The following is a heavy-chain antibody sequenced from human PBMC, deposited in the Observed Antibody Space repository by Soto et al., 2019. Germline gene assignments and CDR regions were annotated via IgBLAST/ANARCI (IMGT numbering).Heavy chain of an antibody. V-gene: IGHV4-59*08. D-gene: IGHD2-15*01. CDR2: IYYSGST. CDR1: GGSISSYY. Sequence: SETLSLTCTVSGGSISSYYWSWIRQPPGKGLEWIWYIYYSGSTNYNPSLKSRVTISVDTSKNQFSLKLSSVTAADTAVYYCARRYGGSIDYWGQGTLVTVSS. CDR3: ARRYGGSIDY. J-gene: IGHJ4*02.